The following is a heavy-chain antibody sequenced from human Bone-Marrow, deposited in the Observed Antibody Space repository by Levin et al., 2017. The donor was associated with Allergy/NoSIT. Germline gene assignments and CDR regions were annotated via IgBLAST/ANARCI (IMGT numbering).Heavy chain of an antibody. D-gene: IGHD6-19*01. V-gene: IGHV3-48*04. Sequence: GGSLRLSCAASGFIFNRYAMSWVRQAPGKGLEWVSYISGGRATLYYADSVKGRFTISRDNAKNSLYLQMNNLRAEDTALYYCAKDTEQWLIGWSDPWGQGTLVTVSS. CDR3: AKDTEQWLIGWSDP. J-gene: IGHJ5*02. CDR1: GFIFNRYA. CDR2: ISGGRATL.